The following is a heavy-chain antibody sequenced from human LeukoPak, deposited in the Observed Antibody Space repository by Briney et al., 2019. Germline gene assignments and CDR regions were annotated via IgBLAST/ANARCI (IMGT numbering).Heavy chain of an antibody. J-gene: IGHJ4*02. CDR3: ARGYCSSTFCDLDFDY. CDR2: ISYDGSNK. D-gene: IGHD2-2*01. Sequence: GSLRLSCAASGVTFRSYAMHWVRQAPGKGLEGVAIISYDGSNKYYADSVRGRFTISRDNSKNTLYLQMNSLRLEDTAVYYCARGYCSSTFCDLDFDYWGQGTLVTVSS. V-gene: IGHV3-30*04. CDR1: GVTFRSYA.